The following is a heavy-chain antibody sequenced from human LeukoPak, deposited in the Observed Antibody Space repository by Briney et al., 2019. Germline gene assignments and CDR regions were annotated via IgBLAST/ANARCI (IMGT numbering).Heavy chain of an antibody. V-gene: IGHV3-9*01. CDR2: ISWNSGSI. CDR1: GFTFDDYA. CDR3: AKDIEGRIRGLDC. D-gene: IGHD4-17*01. J-gene: IGHJ4*02. Sequence: GRSLRLSCAASGFTFDDYAMHWVRQVPGKGLEWVSGISWNSGSIGYADSVKGRFTISRDNAKNSLYLQMNSLRAEDTALYYCAKDIEGRIRGLDCWGQGTLVTVSS.